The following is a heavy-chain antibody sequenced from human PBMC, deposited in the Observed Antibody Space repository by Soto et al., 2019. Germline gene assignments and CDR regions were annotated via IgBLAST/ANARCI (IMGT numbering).Heavy chain of an antibody. V-gene: IGHV4-59*01. Sequence: QVQLQESGPGLVKPSETLSLTCTVSGGSISSYYWSWIRQPPGKGLEWIGYSYYSGSTNYNPSLKSRVTLALDTSKNQCAAVLSSVTAADTAAYYCARLVVVLHCSSSSGYSYYSGMDLWGQATTVTV. D-gene: IGHD2-15*01. J-gene: IGHJ6*02. CDR2: SYYSGST. CDR3: ARLVVVLHCSSSSGYSYYSGMDL. CDR1: GGSISSYY.